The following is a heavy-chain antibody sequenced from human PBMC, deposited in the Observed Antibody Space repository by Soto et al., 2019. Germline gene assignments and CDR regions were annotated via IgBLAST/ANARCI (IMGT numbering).Heavy chain of an antibody. CDR2: ISAGSEGA. V-gene: IGHV3-23*01. CDR1: GCTFSRHA. CDR3: ARDLWWYLH. Sequence: EGQLLESGGGLVQPGGALRLSCAASGCTFSRHAMSWVRQAPGKGLEWISSISAGSEGAYYADSVKGRFTISRDNSNNTLYLQMNSLRAEDTAVYYCARDLWWYLHWGQGTLVTVSS. D-gene: IGHD2-15*01. J-gene: IGHJ4*02.